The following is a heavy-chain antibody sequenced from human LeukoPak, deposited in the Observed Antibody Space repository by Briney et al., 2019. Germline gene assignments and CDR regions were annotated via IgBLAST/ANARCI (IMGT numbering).Heavy chain of an antibody. CDR1: GYTFTSYY. V-gene: IGHV1-46*01. D-gene: IGHD6-13*01. J-gene: IGHJ5*02. Sequence: ASVRVSCKASGYTFTSYYMHWVRQAPGQGLEWMGVINPSGDSTSYAQKFQGRVTMTRDTSTSTVYMELSSLRSEDTAIYYCAKLAASETGEGSWGQGTLVTVSS. CDR2: INPSGDST. CDR3: AKLAASETGEGS.